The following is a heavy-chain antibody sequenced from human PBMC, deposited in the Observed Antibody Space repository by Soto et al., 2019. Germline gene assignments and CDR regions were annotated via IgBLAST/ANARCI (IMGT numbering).Heavy chain of an antibody. V-gene: IGHV3-23*01. Sequence: PWGSPRLSCAASGFTFKYCAMNWVRQAPGKGLEWVSHIGGTSGIIYYADSVRGRFSISRDNSNNTLYLHMDSLRAEDTAVYYCVKDKYASSLLRGSRDYWGQRLLVTVSS. CDR1: GFTFKYCA. CDR3: VKDKYASSLLRGSRDY. D-gene: IGHD6-6*01. CDR2: IGGTSGII. J-gene: IGHJ4*02.